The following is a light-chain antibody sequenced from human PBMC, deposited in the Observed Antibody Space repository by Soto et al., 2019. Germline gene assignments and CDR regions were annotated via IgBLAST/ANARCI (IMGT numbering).Light chain of an antibody. CDR3: QQRGTWPRVT. J-gene: IGKJ4*01. CDR1: QSISRS. CDR2: DAA. Sequence: EVVLTQSPATLSLSPGESATLSCRASQSISRSLGWYQQKPGQARRLLIYDAAIMAPGIPARFRGGGSGTDFTLTISSLAPEDFAIYYCQQRGTWPRVTFGGGTKVEIK. V-gene: IGKV3-11*01.